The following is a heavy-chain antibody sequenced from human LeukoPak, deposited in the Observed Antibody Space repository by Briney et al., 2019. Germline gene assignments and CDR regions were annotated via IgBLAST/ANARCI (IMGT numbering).Heavy chain of an antibody. V-gene: IGHV3-43*02. CDR2: VTGGGTT. J-gene: IGHJ4*02. CDR1: GFTFGGFA. D-gene: IGHD6-19*01. CDR3: AKDTGSGWDFDS. Sequence: GGSLRLSCAASGFTFGGFAMHWVRQAPVRGLEWVSLVTGGGTTYYADSVRARFTISRDNSKNSLYLQMNTLRTEDTAFYYCAKDTGSGWDFDSWGQGTLVTVSS.